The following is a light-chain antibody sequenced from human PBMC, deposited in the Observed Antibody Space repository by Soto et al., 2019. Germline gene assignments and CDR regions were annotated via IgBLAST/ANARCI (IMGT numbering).Light chain of an antibody. CDR1: QSVSSC. CDR3: QQRYNWPPLT. Sequence: EIVLTQSPATLSLSPGETATLSCRASQSVSSCLAWYQQKPGQAPRLLIYDASNRATGIPARFSGSGSGTDFTLTINSLEPEDFAVYYCQQRYNWPPLTFGGGTKVEFK. J-gene: IGKJ4*01. V-gene: IGKV3-11*01. CDR2: DAS.